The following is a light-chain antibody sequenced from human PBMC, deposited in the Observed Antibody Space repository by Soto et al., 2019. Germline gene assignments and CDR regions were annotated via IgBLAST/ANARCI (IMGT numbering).Light chain of an antibody. CDR3: QQYGSSPIT. CDR2: GAF. V-gene: IGKV3-20*01. CDR1: QSVSRK. Sequence: DIVLTHSPATLSLSPCERATLSCRASQSVSRKLAWYQQIPGQAPRLLIYGAFNRATGIPDRFSGSGSGTDFTLTISRLEPEDFAVYYCQQYGSSPITFGQGTRLEIK. J-gene: IGKJ5*01.